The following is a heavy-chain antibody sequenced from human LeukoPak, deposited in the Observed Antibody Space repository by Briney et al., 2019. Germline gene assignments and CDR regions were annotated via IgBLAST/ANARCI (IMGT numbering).Heavy chain of an antibody. D-gene: IGHD3-10*01. CDR3: ARGPWATMVRGVIKIFDY. CDR2: INTYNGNT. V-gene: IGHV1-18*01. CDR1: GYTFTSSG. J-gene: IGHJ4*02. Sequence: ASVKVSCKASGYTFTSSGISWVRQAPGQGLEWMGWINTYNGNTNYAHNLQGRVTMTTDTSTSTAYMELRSLRSDDTAVYYCARGPWATMVRGVIKIFDYWGQGTLVTVSS.